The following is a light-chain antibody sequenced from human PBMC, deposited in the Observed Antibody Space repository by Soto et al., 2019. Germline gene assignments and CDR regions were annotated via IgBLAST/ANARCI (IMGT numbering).Light chain of an antibody. V-gene: IGKV3-15*01. CDR3: QQYNKWPPYT. CDR2: GAS. Sequence: EIVMTQSPATLSVSPGESATLSCRASQSVSSYLAWYQQKPGQAPRLLIYGASTRATGIPARFSGSGSGTEFTLTISSLQSEDFAVYYCQQYNKWPPYTFGQGTKLEIK. CDR1: QSVSSY. J-gene: IGKJ2*01.